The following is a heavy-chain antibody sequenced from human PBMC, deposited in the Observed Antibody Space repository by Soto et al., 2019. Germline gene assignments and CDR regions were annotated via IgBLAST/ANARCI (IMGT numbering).Heavy chain of an antibody. D-gene: IGHD3-9*01. J-gene: IGHJ4*02. CDR1: GYSFTSYW. CDR2: INPGDSET. CDR3: ARHHTYYDILSGYYFDY. Sequence: PGESLKISCKGSGYSFTSYWIAWVRQMPGKGLEWMAIINPGDSETKYSPSFQGQVTISADKSINTAYLQWSSLKASDTAMYYCARHHTYYDILSGYYFDYWGQGTQVTVSS. V-gene: IGHV5-51*01.